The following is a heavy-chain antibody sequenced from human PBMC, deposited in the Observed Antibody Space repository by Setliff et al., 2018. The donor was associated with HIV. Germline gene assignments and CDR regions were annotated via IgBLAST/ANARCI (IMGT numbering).Heavy chain of an antibody. V-gene: IGHV3-7*03. CDR2: LRQDGSEK. D-gene: IGHD3-10*01. J-gene: IGHJ3*01. CDR3: ARLGWASLPANALDV. CDR1: GFTFSKFW. Sequence: GGSLRLSCVASGFTFSKFWVTWVRRAPGKGLEWVANLRQDGSEKQYVDSVKGRFTVSRDNAQNSLYLQMNSLRAEDTAVYYCARLGWASLPANALDVWGLGTVVTVSS.